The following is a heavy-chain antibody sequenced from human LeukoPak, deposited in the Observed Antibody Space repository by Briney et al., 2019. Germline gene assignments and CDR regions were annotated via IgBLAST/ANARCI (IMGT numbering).Heavy chain of an antibody. D-gene: IGHD2-2*01. Sequence: SETLSLTCTASGGSISSGGYYWSWIRQPPGKGLEWIGYIYYSGSTNYNPSLKSRVTISVDTSKNQFSLKLSSVTAADTAVYYCARHKWQYQLWYYFDYWGQGTLVTVSS. CDR2: IYYSGST. CDR3: ARHKWQYQLWYYFDY. CDR1: GGSISSGGYY. V-gene: IGHV4-61*08. J-gene: IGHJ4*02.